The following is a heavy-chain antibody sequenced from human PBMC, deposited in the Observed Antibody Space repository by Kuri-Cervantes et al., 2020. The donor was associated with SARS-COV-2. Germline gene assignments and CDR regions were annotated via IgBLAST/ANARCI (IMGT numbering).Heavy chain of an antibody. Sequence: GESLKISCAASGFTFSSYSMNWVRQAPGKGLEWVSYISSSSSTIYYADSVKGRFTISRDNAKNSLYLQMNSLRAEDTAVYYCAREGTHLSSYYYMDVWGKGTTVTVSS. J-gene: IGHJ6*03. CDR3: AREGTHLSSYYYMDV. CDR2: ISSSSSTI. CDR1: GFTFSSYS. D-gene: IGHD2/OR15-2a*01. V-gene: IGHV3-48*01.